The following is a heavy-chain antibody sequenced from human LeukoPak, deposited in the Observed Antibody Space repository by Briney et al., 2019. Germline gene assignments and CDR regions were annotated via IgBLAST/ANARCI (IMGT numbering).Heavy chain of an antibody. CDR2: IGAYNGNT. J-gene: IGHJ6*02. D-gene: IGHD2-15*01. V-gene: IGHV1-18*01. CDR3: AYSGPNYYYYGMDV. CDR1: GYTFTSYG. Sequence: ASAKVSCKASGYTFTSYGISWVRQAPGQGLEWMGWIGAYNGNTNYAQKLQGRVTMTTDTSTSTAYMELRSLRSDDTAVYYCAYSGPNYYYYGMDVWGQGTTVTVSS.